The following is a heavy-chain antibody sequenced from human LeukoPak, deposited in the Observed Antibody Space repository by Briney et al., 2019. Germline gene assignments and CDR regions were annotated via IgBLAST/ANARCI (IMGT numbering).Heavy chain of an antibody. CDR3: ARGTFVRPLDY. V-gene: IGHV3-43*01. D-gene: IGHD2/OR15-2a*01. CDR1: GFTFDDYT. J-gene: IGHJ4*02. Sequence: PGGSLRLSCAAAGFTFDDYTMHWVRQAPGKGLEWVSLITWDSGGTYYADSVKGRFTISRDNSKNSLYLQMNSLRAEDTALYYCARGTFVRPLDYWGQGTLVTVSS. CDR2: ITWDSGGT.